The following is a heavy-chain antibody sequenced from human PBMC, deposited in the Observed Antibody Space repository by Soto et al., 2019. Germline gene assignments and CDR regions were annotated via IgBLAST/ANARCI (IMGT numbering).Heavy chain of an antibody. Sequence: ESGGGLVQPGGSLRLSCAASGFIFSSYAMTWVRQAPGKGLEWVSGIVGSGGSTYYADSVKGRFTISRDNSKNTLYLQMNSLRAEDTAVYYCTKTTSTLYPTRDYWGQGTLVRVSS. CDR3: TKTTSTLYPTRDY. D-gene: IGHD6-13*01. CDR1: GFIFSSYA. J-gene: IGHJ4*02. V-gene: IGHV3-23*01. CDR2: IVGSGGST.